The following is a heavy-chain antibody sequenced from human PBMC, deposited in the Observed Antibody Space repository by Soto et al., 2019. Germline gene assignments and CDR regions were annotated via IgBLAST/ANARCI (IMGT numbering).Heavy chain of an antibody. V-gene: IGHV4-4*02. D-gene: IGHD2-15*01. CDR3: ARMLPTGGYYYFGMDV. J-gene: IGHJ6*02. CDR1: GGSISSSNW. Sequence: QVQLQESGPGLVKPSGTLSLTCAVSGGSISSSNWWSWVRQPPGKGLEWIGEIYHSGSTNYNPSLKSRVTISVDTSKNQFSLKLSSVTAADTAVYYCARMLPTGGYYYFGMDVWGQGTTVTVSS. CDR2: IYHSGST.